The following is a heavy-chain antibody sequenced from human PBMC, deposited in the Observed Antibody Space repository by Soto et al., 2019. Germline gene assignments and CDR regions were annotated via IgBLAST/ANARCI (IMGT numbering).Heavy chain of an antibody. CDR1: GGSFSGYY. CDR2: INHSGST. Sequence: ETLSLPCAVYGGSFSGYYWSWIRQPPGKGLEWIGEINHSGSTNYNPSLKSRVTISVDTSKNQFSLKLSSVTAADTAVYYCARSLMVGLRYFDWSRTPFDYWGQGTLVTVSS. V-gene: IGHV4-34*01. J-gene: IGHJ4*02. CDR3: ARSLMVGLRYFDWSRTPFDY. D-gene: IGHD3-9*01.